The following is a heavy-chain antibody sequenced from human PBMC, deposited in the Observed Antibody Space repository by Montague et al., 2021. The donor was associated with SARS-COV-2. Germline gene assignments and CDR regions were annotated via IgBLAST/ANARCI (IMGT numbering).Heavy chain of an antibody. D-gene: IGHD6-19*01. V-gene: IGHV3-23*01. CDR1: GFNFDNAV. CDR3: AREGHSSGRCGAFDI. Sequence: SLRLSFSASGFNFDNAVMTWVRQAPGKGLEWVSTISVSGDSTHYADSVKDRFTISRDNSRSTLYLQMSRLTAKDTAMFYCAREGHSSGRCGAFDIWGPGTMVTVSS. CDR2: ISVSGDST. J-gene: IGHJ3*02.